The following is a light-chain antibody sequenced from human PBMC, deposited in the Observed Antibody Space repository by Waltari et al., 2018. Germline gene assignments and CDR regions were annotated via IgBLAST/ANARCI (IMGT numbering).Light chain of an antibody. Sequence: EIVMTQSPATLSVSPGERATFSCRASQSVSSHLAWYQQKPGQAPRLLIYGASTRAICTPARFSGKRCGTGFTLTISSLQYEDFAVYYCQQYNNWPPITFGQGTRLEIK. CDR1: QSVSSH. CDR2: GAS. J-gene: IGKJ5*01. V-gene: IGKV3D-15*01. CDR3: QQYNNWPPIT.